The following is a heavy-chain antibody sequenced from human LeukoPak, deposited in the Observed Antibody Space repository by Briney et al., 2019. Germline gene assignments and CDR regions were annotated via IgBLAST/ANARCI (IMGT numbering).Heavy chain of an antibody. CDR2: ISYDGSNK. V-gene: IGHV3-30*03. J-gene: IGHJ3*02. D-gene: IGHD4-11*01. Sequence: PGRSLRLSCAASGFTFSSYGMHWVRQAPGKGLEWVAVISYDGSNKYYADSVKGRFTISRDNSKNTLYLQMNSLRAEDTAVYYCARAYTVGAFDIWGQGTMVTVSS. CDR3: ARAYTVGAFDI. CDR1: GFTFSSYG.